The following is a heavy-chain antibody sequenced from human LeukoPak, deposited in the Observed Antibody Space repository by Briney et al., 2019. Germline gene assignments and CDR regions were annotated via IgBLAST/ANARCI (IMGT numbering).Heavy chain of an antibody. Sequence: TSETLSLTCAVYGGSFSGYYWSWIRQPPGKGLEWIGEINHSGSTNYNPSLKSRVTISVDTSKNQFSLKLSSVTAADTAVYYCARSPPYGSGNDYWGQGTLVTVSS. V-gene: IGHV4-34*01. D-gene: IGHD3-10*01. J-gene: IGHJ4*02. CDR2: INHSGST. CDR1: GGSFSGYY. CDR3: ARSPPYGSGNDY.